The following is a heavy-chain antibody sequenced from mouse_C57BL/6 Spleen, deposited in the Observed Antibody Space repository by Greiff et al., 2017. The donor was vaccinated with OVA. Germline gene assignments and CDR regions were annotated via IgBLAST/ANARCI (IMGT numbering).Heavy chain of an antibody. V-gene: IGHV1-50*01. D-gene: IGHD2-5*01. J-gene: IGHJ4*01. Sequence: VQLQQPGAELVKPGASVKLSCKASGYTFTSYWMQWVKQRPGQGLEWIGEIDPSDSYTNYNQKFKGKATLTVDTSSSTAYMQLSSLTSEDSAVYYCARSNYSNYRYAMDYWGQGTSVTVSS. CDR1: GYTFTSYW. CDR2: IDPSDSYT. CDR3: ARSNYSNYRYAMDY.